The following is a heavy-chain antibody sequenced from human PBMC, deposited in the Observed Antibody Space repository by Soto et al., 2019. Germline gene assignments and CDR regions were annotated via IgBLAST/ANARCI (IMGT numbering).Heavy chain of an antibody. D-gene: IGHD3-16*01. Sequence: LILSCAASGFTFSGYCMSWVRQAPGKGLEWVANIKQDGSEKYYVDSVKGRFTISRDNAKNSLYLQMNSLRAEDTAVYYCARRLSGDDPLTAWGQGTLVTVSS. CDR1: GFTFSGYC. V-gene: IGHV3-7*01. CDR2: IKQDGSEK. J-gene: IGHJ5*02. CDR3: ARRLSGDDPLTA.